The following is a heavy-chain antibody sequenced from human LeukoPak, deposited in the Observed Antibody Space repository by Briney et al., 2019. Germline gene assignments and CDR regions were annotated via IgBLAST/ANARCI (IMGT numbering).Heavy chain of an antibody. CDR1: GFTFSIYT. CDR3: ARDLAWGGY. J-gene: IGHJ4*02. Sequence: PGGSLRLSCVASGFTFSIYTMSWVRQAPGKGLEWVSSITSSSSSMYSADSVKGRLTISRDNAKNSLYLQMNSLRAEDTAVYYCARDLAWGGYWGQGTLVTVPS. D-gene: IGHD7-27*01. CDR2: ITSSSSSM. V-gene: IGHV3-21*01.